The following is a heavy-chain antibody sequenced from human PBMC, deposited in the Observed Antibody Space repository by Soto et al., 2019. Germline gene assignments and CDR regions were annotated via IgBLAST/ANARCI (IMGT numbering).Heavy chain of an antibody. Sequence: TLSLTCTVSGGSIHTFYWSWVRQPAGKGLEWIGRIFSSGSTSFNPSLESRVAMSVDTSKNHFSLNLSSVTAADMAVYYCAREGSYSAYNFAHGIQLWSFDFWGQGALVTVSS. CDR3: AREGSYSAYNFAHGIQLWSFDF. CDR1: GGSIHTFY. J-gene: IGHJ4*02. D-gene: IGHD5-12*01. CDR2: IFSSGST. V-gene: IGHV4-4*07.